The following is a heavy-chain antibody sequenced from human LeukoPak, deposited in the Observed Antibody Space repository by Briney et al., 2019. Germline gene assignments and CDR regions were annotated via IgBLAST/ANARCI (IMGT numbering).Heavy chain of an antibody. J-gene: IGHJ4*02. CDR2: INPSGGST. V-gene: IGHV1-46*01. CDR1: GYTFTSYY. CDR3: ARDRSNYYGSGKTWIGKGY. Sequence: ASVKVSCKASGYTFTSYYMHWVRQAPGQGLEWMGIINPSGGSTSYAQKFQGRVTMTRDMFTSTVYMELSSLRSEDTAVYYCARDRSNYYGSGKTWIGKGYWGQGTLVTVSS. D-gene: IGHD3-10*01.